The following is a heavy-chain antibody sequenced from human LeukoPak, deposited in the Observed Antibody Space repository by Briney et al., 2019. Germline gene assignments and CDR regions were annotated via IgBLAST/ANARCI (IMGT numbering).Heavy chain of an antibody. J-gene: IGHJ4*02. CDR2: MSYDGSNK. CDR1: GFTFSSYG. Sequence: PGGSLRLSCAASGFTFSSYGMHWVRQAPGKGLEWVAVMSYDGSNKYYADSVKGRFTISRDNSKNTLYLQMNSLRAEDTAVYYCASTIWFGDQEGGYWGQGTLVTVSS. D-gene: IGHD3-10*01. V-gene: IGHV3-30*03. CDR3: ASTIWFGDQEGGY.